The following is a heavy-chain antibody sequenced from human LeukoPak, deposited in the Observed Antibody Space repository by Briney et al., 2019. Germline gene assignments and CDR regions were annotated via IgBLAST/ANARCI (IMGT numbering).Heavy chain of an antibody. V-gene: IGHV3-74*01. D-gene: IGHD4-17*01. CDR3: AREAAVPNTVFDY. J-gene: IGHJ4*02. Sequence: GGSLRLSCAASGFTLSNYWMHWVRQARGKGLVWVSRIQSDGSTTTYAESVRGRFTISRDNAKNTLYLQMNSLRAEDTAVYYCAREAAVPNTVFDYWGQGSLVTVSS. CDR1: GFTLSNYW. CDR2: IQSDGSTT.